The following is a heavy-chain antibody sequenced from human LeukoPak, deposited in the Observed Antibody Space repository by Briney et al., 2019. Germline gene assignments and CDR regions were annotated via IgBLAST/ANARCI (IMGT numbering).Heavy chain of an antibody. CDR3: ARDLHPRLTGYFDY. D-gene: IGHD3-16*01. Sequence: GGSLRLSCVASGFTVSSYYVSWVRQAPGKGLEWVSVIYSGGSTYYADSVEGRFTVSRYNSKNTLYLEMKSLRADDTAVYYCARDLHPRLTGYFDYWGQGTVVTVSS. CDR1: GFTVSSYY. V-gene: IGHV3-53*01. J-gene: IGHJ4*02. CDR2: IYSGGST.